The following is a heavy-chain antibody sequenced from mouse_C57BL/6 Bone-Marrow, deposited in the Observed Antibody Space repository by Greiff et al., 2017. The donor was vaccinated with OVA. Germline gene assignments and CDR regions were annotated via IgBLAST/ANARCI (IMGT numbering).Heavy chain of an antibody. CDR3: ARHGRGNYY. Sequence: VQLQQSGGDLVKPGGSLKLSCAASGFTFSSYGMSWVRQTPDKRLEWVATISSGGSYTYYPDSVKGRFTISRDNAKNTLYLQMSSLKSEDTAMYYCARHGRGNYYWGQGTTLTVSS. D-gene: IGHD2-1*01. CDR1: GFTFSSYG. V-gene: IGHV5-6*01. CDR2: ISSGGSYT. J-gene: IGHJ2*01.